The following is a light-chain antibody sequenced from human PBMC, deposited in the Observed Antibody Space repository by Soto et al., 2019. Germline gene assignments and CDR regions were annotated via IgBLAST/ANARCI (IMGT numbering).Light chain of an antibody. CDR3: QQSYNTPFT. Sequence: DIQMTQSPSSLSASIGDRVTITCRASQSISTSLNWYQQKLGKDPKLLIYAASRLQSVVPSRFSGSGSGTDFTLTISSLQPEDFATYYCQQSYNTPFTFGPGTKVDIK. J-gene: IGKJ3*01. V-gene: IGKV1-39*01. CDR1: QSISTS. CDR2: AAS.